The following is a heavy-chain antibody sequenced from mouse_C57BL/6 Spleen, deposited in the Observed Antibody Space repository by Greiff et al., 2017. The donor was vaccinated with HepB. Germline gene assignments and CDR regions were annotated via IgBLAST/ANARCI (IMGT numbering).Heavy chain of an antibody. CDR2: IDPSDSYT. Sequence: VQLQQSGAELVMPGASVKLSCKASGYTFTSYWMHWVKQRPGQGLEWIGEIDPSDSYTNYNQKFKGKSTLTVDKSSSTAYMQLSSLTSEDSAVYYCARDLAFDYWGQGTTLTVSS. V-gene: IGHV1-69*01. CDR3: ARDLAFDY. CDR1: GYTFTSYW. J-gene: IGHJ2*01.